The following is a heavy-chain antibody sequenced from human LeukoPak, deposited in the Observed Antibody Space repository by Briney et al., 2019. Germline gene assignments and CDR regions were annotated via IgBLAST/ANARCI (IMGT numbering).Heavy chain of an antibody. V-gene: IGHV1-69*06. CDR3: ARGTTVRLYYYYYYMDV. CDR1: GGTFSSYA. J-gene: IGHJ6*03. CDR2: IIPIFGTA. Sequence: SVKVSCKASGGTFSSYAISWVRQAPGQGLEWMGGIIPIFGTANYAQKFQGRVTITADKSTSTAYMELSSLRSEDTAVYYCARGTTVRLYYYYYYMDVWGKGTTVTVSS. D-gene: IGHD4-17*01.